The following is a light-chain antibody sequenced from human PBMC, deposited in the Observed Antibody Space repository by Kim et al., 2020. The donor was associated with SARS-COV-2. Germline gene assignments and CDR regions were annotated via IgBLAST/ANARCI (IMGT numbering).Light chain of an antibody. J-gene: IGLJ1*01. CDR2: QDN. Sequence: PGQPASMSGSGDKLEDREVSWCQQKLGQSPVVVSYQDNPRPSGIPERFSGSNSGNTAPLTISETQAMDEADYYCQAWDSSTHNYVFGAGTKVTVL. CDR3: QAWDSSTHNYV. V-gene: IGLV3-1*01. CDR1: KLEDRE.